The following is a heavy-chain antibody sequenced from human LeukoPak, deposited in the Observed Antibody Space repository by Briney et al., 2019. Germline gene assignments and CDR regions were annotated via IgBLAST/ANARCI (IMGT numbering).Heavy chain of an antibody. Sequence: ASVKVSCKAFGYTFTGYYMHWVRQAPGQGLEWMGWINPNSGGTNYAQKFQGRVTMTRDTSISTAYMELSRLRSDDTAVYYCARDGLRYFDWLLPYSDYWGQGTLVTVSS. CDR2: INPNSGGT. CDR1: GYTFTGYY. J-gene: IGHJ4*02. CDR3: ARDGLRYFDWLLPYSDY. V-gene: IGHV1-2*02. D-gene: IGHD3-9*01.